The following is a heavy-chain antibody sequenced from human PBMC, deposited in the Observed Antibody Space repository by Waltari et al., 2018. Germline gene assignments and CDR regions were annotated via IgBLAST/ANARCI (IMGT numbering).Heavy chain of an antibody. V-gene: IGHV4-59*01. CDR3: ARDMRNYDAFDI. Sequence: QVQLQESGPGLVKPSETLSLTCTVSGGPISSYYWSWIRQPPGKGLEWIGYIYYSGSTNYNPSLKSRVTISVDTSKNQFSLKLSSVTAADTAVYYCARDMRNYDAFDIWGQGTMVTVSS. CDR1: GGPISSYY. CDR2: IYYSGST. D-gene: IGHD3-16*01. J-gene: IGHJ3*02.